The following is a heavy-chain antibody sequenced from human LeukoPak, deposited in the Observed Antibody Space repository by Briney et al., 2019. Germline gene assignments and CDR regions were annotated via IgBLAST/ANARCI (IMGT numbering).Heavy chain of an antibody. CDR1: GFTFSSYS. D-gene: IGHD2-15*01. CDR2: ISSNGGST. V-gene: IGHV3-64*01. Sequence: PGGSLRLSCAASGFTFSSYSLNWVRQAPGKGLEYVSAISSNGGSTYYANSVKGRFTISRDNSKNTLYLQMGSLRAEDMAVYYCAREGGGYCSGGSCYYFDYWGQGTLVTVSS. J-gene: IGHJ4*02. CDR3: AREGGGYCSGGSCYYFDY.